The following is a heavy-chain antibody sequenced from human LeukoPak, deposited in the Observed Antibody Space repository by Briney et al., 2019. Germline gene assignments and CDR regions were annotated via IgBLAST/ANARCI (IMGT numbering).Heavy chain of an antibody. V-gene: IGHV5-51*01. D-gene: IGHD1-1*01. Sequence: GESLKIPFKGSGYSFTSYWIGWVPQLPGKGLEWMGIIYPGDSDPRYSPSFQGQVTISADESISTAFLQWSSLKASDTAMYYCARPSHRCYRTCADYWHFDLWGRGTLVTVSS. J-gene: IGHJ2*01. CDR2: IYPGDSDP. CDR3: ARPSHRCYRTCADYWHFDL. CDR1: GYSFTSYW.